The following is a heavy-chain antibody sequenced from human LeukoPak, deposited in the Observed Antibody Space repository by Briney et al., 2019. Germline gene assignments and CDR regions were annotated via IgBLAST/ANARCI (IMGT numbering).Heavy chain of an antibody. CDR3: AGASQHLNLQF. J-gene: IGHJ4*02. CDR1: GFTHSNYG. Sequence: RGSLRLSSAYSGFTHSNYGMTSGPQAPGKGLEWVADIKEDGSEKYHVDSVKGRFIISRDNDKNSLYLRMNSLRAEDTAVYYWAGASQHLNLQFRAQGTLVSVSS. V-gene: IGHV3-7*04. CDR2: IKEDGSEK. D-gene: IGHD5-24*01.